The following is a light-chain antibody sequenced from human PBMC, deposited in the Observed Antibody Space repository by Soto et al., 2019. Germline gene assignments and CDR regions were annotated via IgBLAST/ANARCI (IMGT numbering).Light chain of an antibody. CDR3: QQYNDFPYT. J-gene: IGKJ2*01. CDR1: QSISNW. CDR2: RAS. V-gene: IGKV1-5*03. Sequence: DIQMTQSPSTLSASVGDRVTITCRASQSISNWLAWYQQKPGKAPNLLIYRASSSESGVPSRFSGSGSGTEFTLTISSLQPDDFATYYGQQYNDFPYTFGQGTKLEIK.